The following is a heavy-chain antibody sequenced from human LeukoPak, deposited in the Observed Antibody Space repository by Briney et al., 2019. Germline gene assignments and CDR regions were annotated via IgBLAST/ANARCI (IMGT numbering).Heavy chain of an antibody. CDR3: AIPSSSWYFYPDY. CDR1: DGSFSGYY. D-gene: IGHD6-13*01. J-gene: IGHJ4*02. Sequence: PSETLSLTCAVYDGSFSGYYWSWIRQPPGKGLEWIGEINHSGSTNYNPSLKSRVTMSVDTSKNQFSLKLSSVTAADTAVYYCAIPSSSWYFYPDYWGQGTLVTVSS. V-gene: IGHV4-34*01. CDR2: INHSGST.